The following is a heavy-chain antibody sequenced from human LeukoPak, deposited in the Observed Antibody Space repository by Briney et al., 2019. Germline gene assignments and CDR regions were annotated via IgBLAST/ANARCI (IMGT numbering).Heavy chain of an antibody. CDR3: ARDRAAAGQTYFDL. CDR1: GFTFSSYS. CDR2: ISSSSSYI. D-gene: IGHD6-13*01. J-gene: IGHJ2*01. V-gene: IGHV3-21*01. Sequence: TGGSLRPSCAASGFTFSSYSMNWVRQAPGKGLEWVSSISSSSSYIYYADSVKGRFTISRDNAKNSLYLQMNSLRAEDTAVYYCARDRAAAGQTYFDLWGRGTLVTVSS.